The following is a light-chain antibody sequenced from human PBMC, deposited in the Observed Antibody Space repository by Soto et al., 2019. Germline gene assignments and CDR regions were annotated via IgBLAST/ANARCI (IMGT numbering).Light chain of an antibody. Sequence: EIVLTQSPGTLSLSPGERATLSSRASQSVSSSYLAWYQQKPGQAPRLLIYGASSRATGIPDRFSGSGSGTDFTLTISGLEPEDFAVYYCQQYGSSPPYTFRQDTKLEIK. V-gene: IGKV3-20*01. CDR2: GAS. CDR3: QQYGSSPPYT. CDR1: QSVSSSY. J-gene: IGKJ2*01.